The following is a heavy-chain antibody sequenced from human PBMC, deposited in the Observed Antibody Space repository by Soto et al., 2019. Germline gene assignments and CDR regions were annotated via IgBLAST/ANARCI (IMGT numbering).Heavy chain of an antibody. D-gene: IGHD3-9*01. J-gene: IGHJ5*02. CDR3: AREEGSATRFGRWFDP. Sequence: QVQLVQSGSELKKPGASVKVSCKASGYTFTSYAMNWVRQAPGQGLEWMGWINTNTGNPTYAQGFTGRFVYSLDTPVSTAYLQICSLKAEDTAVYYCAREEGSATRFGRWFDPWGQGTLVTFCS. CDR1: GYTFTSYA. CDR2: INTNTGNP. V-gene: IGHV7-4-1*01.